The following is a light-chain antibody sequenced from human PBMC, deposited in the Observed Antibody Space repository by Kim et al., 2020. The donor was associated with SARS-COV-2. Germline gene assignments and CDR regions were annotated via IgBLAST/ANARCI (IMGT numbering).Light chain of an antibody. J-gene: IGLJ2*01. CDR2: GKN. CDR1: SLRGYY. Sequence: LGQTVRITCQGDSLRGYYASWYQQKQGHAPVLVIYGKNNRPTGNPDRFSGSTSGNTASLTLPWAQAEDEADYYCNTRDSRGIHLTVFRGGTQLAVL. V-gene: IGLV3-19*01. CDR3: NTRDSRGIHLTV.